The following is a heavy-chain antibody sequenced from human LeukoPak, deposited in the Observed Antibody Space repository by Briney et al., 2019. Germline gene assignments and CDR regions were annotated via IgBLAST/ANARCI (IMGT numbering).Heavy chain of an antibody. CDR3: ARLRPQDAFDI. V-gene: IGHV5-51*01. CDR2: IYPGDSDT. CDR1: GYSFTIYW. Sequence: GESLKISCKGSGYSFTIYWIGWVRQTPGKGLEWMAIIYPGDSDTRYSPSFQGQVTISADKSISTAYLQWSSLKASDTAMYYCARLRPQDAFDIWGQGTMVTVSS. J-gene: IGHJ3*02.